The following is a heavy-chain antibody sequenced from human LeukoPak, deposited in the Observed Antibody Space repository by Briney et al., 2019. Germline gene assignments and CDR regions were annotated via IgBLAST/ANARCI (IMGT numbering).Heavy chain of an antibody. CDR1: GGSISSGNYY. V-gene: IGHV4-61*09. D-gene: IGHD1-26*01. Sequence: SGTLSLTCTVSGGSISSGNYYWSWIRQPAGKGLEWIGHIYSSGSTNYNPSLRSRVTISVDTSKNQFSLELSSVTATDTAIYYCARQGGGGRAFDIWGQGTMVTVSS. J-gene: IGHJ3*02. CDR2: IYSSGST. CDR3: ARQGGGGRAFDI.